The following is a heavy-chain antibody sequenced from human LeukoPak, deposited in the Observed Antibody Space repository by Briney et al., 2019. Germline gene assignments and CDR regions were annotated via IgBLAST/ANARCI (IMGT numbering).Heavy chain of an antibody. Sequence: SETLSLTCTVSGGSISTYFWSWIRQPPGKGVEWIGFIYYSGSTNYNPSLESRVTISVDMSKNQFSLRLSSVTAADTAFYYCARHRTVAGDWYFDLWGRGTLVTVSA. D-gene: IGHD6-19*01. CDR3: ARHRTVAGDWYFDL. CDR1: GGSISTYF. J-gene: IGHJ2*01. V-gene: IGHV4-59*08. CDR2: IYYSGST.